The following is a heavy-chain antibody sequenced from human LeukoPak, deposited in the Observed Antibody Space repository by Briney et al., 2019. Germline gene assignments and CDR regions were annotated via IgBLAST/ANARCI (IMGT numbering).Heavy chain of an antibody. CDR3: ARAYDVWFGELLPTNWFDP. J-gene: IGHJ5*02. CDR1: GYTFTGYY. CDR2: INPNSGGT. V-gene: IGHV1-2*04. D-gene: IGHD3-10*01. Sequence: ASVKVSCKASGYTFTGYYMHWVRQAPGQGLEWMGWINPNSGGTNYAQKFQGWVTMTRDTSISTAYMELSSLRSEDTAVYYCARAYDVWFGELLPTNWFDPWGQGTLVTVSS.